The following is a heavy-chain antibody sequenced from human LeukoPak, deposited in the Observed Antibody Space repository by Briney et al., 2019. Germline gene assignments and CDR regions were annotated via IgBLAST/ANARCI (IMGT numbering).Heavy chain of an antibody. CDR1: GFTFSNAW. CDR2: IKSKTDGGTT. Sequence: GGSLRLSCAASGFTFSNAWMSWVRQAPGKGLEWVGRIKSKTDGGTTDCAAPVKGRFTISRDDSKNTLYLQMNSLKTEDTAVYYCTTGPPIVVVVAAADYWGQGTLVTVSS. V-gene: IGHV3-15*01. J-gene: IGHJ4*02. D-gene: IGHD2-15*01. CDR3: TTGPPIVVVVAAADY.